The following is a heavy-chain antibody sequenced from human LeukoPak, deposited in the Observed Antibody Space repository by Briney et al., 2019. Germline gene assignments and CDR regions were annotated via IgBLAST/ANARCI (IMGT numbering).Heavy chain of an antibody. Sequence: SSETLSLTCTVSGGSISSYYWSWIRQPAGKGLEWIGRIYTSGSTNYNPSLKGRVTMSVDTSKNQFSLKLSSVTAADTAVYYCAREEAPYDFWSGYPPGAFDIWGQGTMVTVSS. CDR3: AREEAPYDFWSGYPPGAFDI. CDR2: IYTSGST. D-gene: IGHD3-3*01. CDR1: GGSISSYY. V-gene: IGHV4-4*07. J-gene: IGHJ3*02.